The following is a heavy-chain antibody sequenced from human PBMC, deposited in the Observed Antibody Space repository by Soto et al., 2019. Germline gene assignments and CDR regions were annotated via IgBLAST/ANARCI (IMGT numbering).Heavy chain of an antibody. CDR1: GFTFSSYA. D-gene: IGHD3-3*01. CDR3: ARSQYYDFWSGYWGYYYYGMDV. J-gene: IGHJ6*02. V-gene: IGHV3-30-3*01. Sequence: QVPLVESGGGVVQPGRSLRLSCAASGFTFSSYAMHWVRQAPGKGLEWVAVISYDGSNKYYADSVKGRFTISRDNSKNTLYLQMNSLRAEDTAVYYCARSQYYDFWSGYWGYYYYGMDVWGQGTTVTVSS. CDR2: ISYDGSNK.